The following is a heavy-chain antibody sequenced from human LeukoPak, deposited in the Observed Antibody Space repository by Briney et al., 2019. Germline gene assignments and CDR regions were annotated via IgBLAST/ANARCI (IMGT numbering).Heavy chain of an antibody. J-gene: IGHJ4*02. V-gene: IGHV1-69*05. CDR1: GGTFSSYA. D-gene: IGHD3-10*01. CDR2: IIPIFGTA. CDR3: ASEYYYGSGSFSEGY. Sequence: SVKVSCKASGGTFSSYAISWVRQAPGQGLEWMGGIIPIFGTANYAQKFQGRVTITTDESTSTAYMELSSLRSEDTAVYYCASEYYYGSGSFSEGYWGQGTLVTVSS.